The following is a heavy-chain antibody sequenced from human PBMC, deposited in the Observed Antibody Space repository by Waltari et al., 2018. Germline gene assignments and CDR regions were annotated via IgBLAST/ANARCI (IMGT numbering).Heavy chain of an antibody. V-gene: IGHV1-2*02. Sequence: QVQLVQSGAEVKKPGDSVRVSCKASGYTFHDYDMHWVRQAPGQGLEWRGWISPDRRDTKYTQKFQGRVTMTRDTSISTAYMDLTGLRSDDTAMYYCTTHGRSYFSFDYWGQGTLVSVSS. CDR1: GYTFHDYD. D-gene: IGHD1-26*01. CDR3: TTHGRSYFSFDY. CDR2: ISPDRRDT. J-gene: IGHJ4*02.